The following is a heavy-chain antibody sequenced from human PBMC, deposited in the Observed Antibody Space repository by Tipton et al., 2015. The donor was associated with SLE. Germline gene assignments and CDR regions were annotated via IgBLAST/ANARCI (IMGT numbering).Heavy chain of an antibody. CDR3: ARDIGLIGTGVTPLGD. D-gene: IGHD1-26*01. CDR1: DGSFSDYY. CDR2: INHSGST. Sequence: TLSLTCAVYDGSFSDYYWSWIRQPPGRGLEWIGEINHSGSTNHNPSLKSRVTISVDTTKNQFSLTLTSVTAADTAVYFCARDIGLIGTGVTPLGDWGQGTRVTVSS. J-gene: IGHJ4*02. V-gene: IGHV4-34*01.